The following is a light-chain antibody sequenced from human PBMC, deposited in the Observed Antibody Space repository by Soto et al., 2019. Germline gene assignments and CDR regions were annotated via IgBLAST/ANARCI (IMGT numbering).Light chain of an antibody. CDR3: QSYDSSLSAWV. V-gene: IGLV1-40*01. J-gene: IGLJ3*02. CDR1: SSNIGAGYD. CDR2: GNS. Sequence: QSVLTQPPSVSGAPGQRVTISCTESSSNIGAGYDVHWYQQLPGTAPKLLIYGNSNRPSGVPDRFFGSKSGTSASLAITGLQAEDEADYYCQSYDSSLSAWVFGGGTKVTVL.